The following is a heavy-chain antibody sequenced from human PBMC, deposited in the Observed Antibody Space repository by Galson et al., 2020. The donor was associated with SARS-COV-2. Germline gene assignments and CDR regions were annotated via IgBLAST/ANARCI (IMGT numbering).Heavy chain of an antibody. D-gene: IGHD6-19*01. Sequence: GGSLRLSCVASGFTFSDYAMTWVRQGPGKGLEWVSSIGASGAYTYYTDSVKDRFTISRDNFKDTLYLQMNSLRVEDTAMYYCAKDMGSAWYSPDHWGLGTLVNVSS. CDR3: AKDMGSAWYSPDH. J-gene: IGHJ4*02. CDR2: IGASGAYT. V-gene: IGHV3-23*01. CDR1: GFTFSDYA.